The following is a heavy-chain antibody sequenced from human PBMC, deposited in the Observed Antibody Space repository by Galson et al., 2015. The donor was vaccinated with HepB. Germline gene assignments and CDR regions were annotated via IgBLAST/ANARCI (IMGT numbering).Heavy chain of an antibody. V-gene: IGHV3-23*01. Sequence: SLRLSCAASGFTFSSYAMSWVRQAPGKGLEWASAISGSGGSTYYADSVKGRFTISRDNSKNTLYLQMNSLRAEDTAVYYCAKDPELRYFDWLSIYFDYWGQGTLVTVSS. CDR2: ISGSGGST. CDR1: GFTFSSYA. J-gene: IGHJ4*02. CDR3: AKDPELRYFDWLSIYFDY. D-gene: IGHD3-9*01.